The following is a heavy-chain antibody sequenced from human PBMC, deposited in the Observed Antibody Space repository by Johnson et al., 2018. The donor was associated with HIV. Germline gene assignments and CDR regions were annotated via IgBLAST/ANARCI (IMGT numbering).Heavy chain of an antibody. J-gene: IGHJ3*02. V-gene: IGHV3-66*01. D-gene: IGHD2-21*02. Sequence: VQLVESGGGLVKPGGSLRLSCAASGFTFSNAWMSWVRQAPGKGLEWVSVIYSGGSTYYADSVKGRFTISRDNAKNTLYLQMNSLRAEDTALYYCAKEIYGGGDWEDDAFDIWGQGTMVTVSS. CDR2: IYSGGST. CDR1: GFTFSNAW. CDR3: AKEIYGGGDWEDDAFDI.